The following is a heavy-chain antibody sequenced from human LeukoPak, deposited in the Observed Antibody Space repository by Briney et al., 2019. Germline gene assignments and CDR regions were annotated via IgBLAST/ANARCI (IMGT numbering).Heavy chain of an antibody. J-gene: IGHJ4*02. CDR2: INTNTGNP. Sequence: ASVKVSCKASGYTFTSYAMNWVRQAPGQGLEWMGWINTNTGNPTYAQGFTGRFVFSLDASVSTAYLQISSLKAEDTAVYYCARGRVPHSSSSSNPYWVYFDYWGQGTLVTVSS. CDR1: GYTFTSYA. CDR3: ARGRVPHSSSSSNPYWVYFDY. V-gene: IGHV7-4-1*02. D-gene: IGHD6-6*01.